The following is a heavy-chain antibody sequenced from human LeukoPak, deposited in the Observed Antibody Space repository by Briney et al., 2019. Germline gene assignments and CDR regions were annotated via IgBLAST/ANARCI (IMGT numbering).Heavy chain of an antibody. V-gene: IGHV1-69*13. CDR3: ARAIVVVVAASNLDY. D-gene: IGHD2-15*01. CDR2: IIPIFGTA. J-gene: IGHJ4*02. Sequence: SVKVSCKASGGTFSSYAISWVRQAPGQGLEWMGGIIPIFGTANYAQKFQGRVTITADESTGTAYMELSSLRSEDTAVYYCARAIVVVVAASNLDYWGQGTLVTVSS. CDR1: GGTFSSYA.